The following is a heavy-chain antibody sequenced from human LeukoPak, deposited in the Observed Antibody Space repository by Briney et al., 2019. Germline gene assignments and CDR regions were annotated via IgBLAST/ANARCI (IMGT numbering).Heavy chain of an antibody. CDR3: AREGDYGDYFDY. CDR2: IWYDGSNK. Sequence: GGSLRLSCAASGFTFSSYGMHWVRQAPGKGLEWVAVIWYDGSNKYYADSVKGRFTISRVNSKNTLYLQMNSLRAEDTAVYYCAREGDYGDYFDYWGQGTLATVSS. D-gene: IGHD4-17*01. J-gene: IGHJ4*02. CDR1: GFTFSSYG. V-gene: IGHV3-33*01.